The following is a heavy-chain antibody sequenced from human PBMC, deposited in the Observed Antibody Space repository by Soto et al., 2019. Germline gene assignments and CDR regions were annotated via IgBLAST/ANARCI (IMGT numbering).Heavy chain of an antibody. CDR3: TRDTARVYDGMDV. Sequence: EVQLVESGGGLVQPGGSLKLSCAASGFTFSGSAMHWVRQASGKGLEWVGRIRSKANSYATAYAASVKGRFTISRDDSKNTAYLQMNSLKTEDTAVYYCTRDTARVYDGMDVWGHGTTVTVSS. CDR2: IRSKANSYAT. J-gene: IGHJ6*02. CDR1: GFTFSGSA. V-gene: IGHV3-73*02. D-gene: IGHD5-18*01.